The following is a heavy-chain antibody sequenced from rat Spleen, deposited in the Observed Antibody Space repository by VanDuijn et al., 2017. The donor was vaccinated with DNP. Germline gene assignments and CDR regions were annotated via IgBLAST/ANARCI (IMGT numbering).Heavy chain of an antibody. V-gene: IGHV5-7*01. CDR3: ASLNNYNWFAY. Sequence: EVHLVESGGGLVQPGRSLKLSCAASGFTFSAFNIAWVRQAPKKGLEWVATISYDGSSTYYRDSVKGRFTISRDNAKSTLYLQMDSLRSEDTATYYCASLNNYNWFAYWGQGTLVTVSS. CDR2: ISYDGSST. J-gene: IGHJ3*01. CDR1: GFTFSAFN. D-gene: IGHD1-10*01.